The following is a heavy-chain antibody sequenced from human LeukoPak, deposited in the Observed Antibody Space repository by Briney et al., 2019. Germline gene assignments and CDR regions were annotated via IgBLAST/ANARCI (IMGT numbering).Heavy chain of an antibody. V-gene: IGHV3-74*01. J-gene: IGHJ4*02. Sequence: GGSLRLSCVVSGFTISSNWMHWVRQAPGKGLVWVSRIDDEGSGTSYADSVQGRFTISRDSAKNTVYLQMNSLRAEDTAVYYCATVFDYWGQGTLVTVSS. CDR1: GFTISSNW. CDR2: IDDEGSGT. CDR3: ATVFDY.